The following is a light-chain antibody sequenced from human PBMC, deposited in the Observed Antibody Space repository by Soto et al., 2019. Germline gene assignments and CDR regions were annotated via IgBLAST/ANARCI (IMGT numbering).Light chain of an antibody. CDR1: QRVSSN. CDR2: DAS. J-gene: IGKJ1*01. CDR3: QQCGTSPRP. V-gene: IGKV3D-15*02. Sequence: ERVTMQSPARRSLYLGERDTLSCRTSQRVSSNLAWYQQKPGQAPRLLIYDASTRATGIPARFSGSGSGTDFTLTISGLEPEDFAVYYCQQCGTSPRPFGQGTKVAI.